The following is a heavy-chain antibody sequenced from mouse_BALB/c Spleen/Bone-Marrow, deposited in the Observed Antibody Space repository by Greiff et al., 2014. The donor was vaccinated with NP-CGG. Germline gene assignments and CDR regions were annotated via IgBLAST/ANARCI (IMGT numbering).Heavy chain of an antibody. CDR2: INPGSGGT. CDR3: ARRDGSYFDY. V-gene: IGHV1-54*01. Sequence: QVHVKQSGAELVRPGTSVKVSCKASGYAFTNYLIEWVKQRPGQGLEWIGMINPGSGGTNYNEKFKGKATLTADKSSSTAYMQLSSLTSDDSAVYFCARRDGSYFDYWGQGTTLTASS. CDR1: GYAFTNYL. J-gene: IGHJ2*01. D-gene: IGHD3-3*01.